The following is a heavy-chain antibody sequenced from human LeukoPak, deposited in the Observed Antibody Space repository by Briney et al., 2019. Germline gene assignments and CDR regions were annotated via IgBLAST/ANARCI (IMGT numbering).Heavy chain of an antibody. Sequence: GESLKISCKGSGYSFTNYWIGWVRQMPGKGLEWMGIIYPGDSDATYSPSFQGQVTISADSSTSTAYLQWSSLRASDTAMYYCARASRDGYNQNFDHWGQGTLVTVSS. CDR3: ARASRDGYNQNFDH. J-gene: IGHJ4*02. CDR2: IYPGDSDA. D-gene: IGHD5-24*01. V-gene: IGHV5-51*01. CDR1: GYSFTNYW.